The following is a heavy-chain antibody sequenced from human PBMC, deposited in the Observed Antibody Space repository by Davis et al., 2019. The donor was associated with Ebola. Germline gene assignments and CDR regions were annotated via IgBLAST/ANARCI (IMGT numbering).Heavy chain of an antibody. CDR1: GGSISSSSYY. V-gene: IGHV4-39*01. J-gene: IGHJ4*02. D-gene: IGHD6-19*01. Sequence: MPGGSLRLSCTVSGGSISSSSYYWGWIRQPPGKGLEWIGSIYYSGSTYYNPSLKSRVTISVDTSKNQFSLKLSSVTAADTAVYYCASLTVAGTGNDYWGQGTLVTVSS. CDR3: ASLTVAGTGNDY. CDR2: IYYSGST.